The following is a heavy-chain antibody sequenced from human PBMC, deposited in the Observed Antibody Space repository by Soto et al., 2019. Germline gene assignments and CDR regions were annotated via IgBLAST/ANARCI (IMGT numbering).Heavy chain of an antibody. CDR2: INGDGSST. V-gene: IGHV3-74*01. CDR3: ARGARNYYYFAC. CDR1: GFTFSNYW. D-gene: IGHD4-4*01. Sequence: EVQLVESGGGLVQPGGSLRLSCVASGFTFSNYWIHWVRQAPGKGLVWVSRINGDGSSTNYADSVKGKFTISRDNAKNTVYLQMNSLRVEDTAVYYCARGARNYYYFACWGQGTLVTVSS. J-gene: IGHJ4*02.